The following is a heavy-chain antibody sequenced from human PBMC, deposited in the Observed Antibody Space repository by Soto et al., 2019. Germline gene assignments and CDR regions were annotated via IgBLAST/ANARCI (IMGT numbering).Heavy chain of an antibody. J-gene: IGHJ5*02. V-gene: IGHV1-18*04. CDR1: GYTFTSYG. D-gene: IGHD6-13*01. Sequence: ASVKVSCKASGYTFTSYGISWVRQAPGQGLEWMGWISAYNGNTNYAQKLQGRVTMTTDTSTSTAYMELRGLRSDDTAVYYCARVVAAAGRSWFDPWGQGTLVTVSS. CDR3: ARVVAAAGRSWFDP. CDR2: ISAYNGNT.